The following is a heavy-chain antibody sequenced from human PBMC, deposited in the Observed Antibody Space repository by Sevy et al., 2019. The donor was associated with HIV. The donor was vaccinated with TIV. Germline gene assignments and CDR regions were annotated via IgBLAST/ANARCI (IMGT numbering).Heavy chain of an antibody. J-gene: IGHJ6*03. CDR1: GGTFSSYA. CDR3: ARVPRGYSYEYYYYYMDV. CDR2: IIPIFGTA. V-gene: IGHV1-69*06. D-gene: IGHD5-18*01. Sequence: ASVKVSCKASGGTFSSYAISWVRQAPGQGLEWIGGIIPIFGTANYAQKFQGRVTITADKSTSTAYMELSSLRSEDTAVYYCARVPRGYSYEYYYYYMDVWGKGTTVTVSS.